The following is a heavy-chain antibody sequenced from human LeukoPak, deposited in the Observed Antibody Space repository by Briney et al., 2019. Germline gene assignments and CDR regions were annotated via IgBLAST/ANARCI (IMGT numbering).Heavy chain of an antibody. Sequence: QPSETLSLTCTVSGGSISSSNFYWGWIRQPPGKGLEWVANIKQDGSEKYYVDSVKGRFTISRDNTKNSLYLQMNSLRAEDTAVYYCAREGAPTTYYFDYWGQGTLVTVSS. CDR2: IKQDGSEK. J-gene: IGHJ4*02. D-gene: IGHD1-1*01. V-gene: IGHV3-7*01. CDR1: GGSISSSNFY. CDR3: AREGAPTTYYFDY.